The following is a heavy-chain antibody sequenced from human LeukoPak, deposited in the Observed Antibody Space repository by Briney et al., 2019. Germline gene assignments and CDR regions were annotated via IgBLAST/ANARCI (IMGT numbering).Heavy chain of an antibody. CDR1: GGSFSGYY. D-gene: IGHD2-2*02. J-gene: IGHJ4*02. V-gene: IGHV4-34*01. Sequence: SETLSLTCAVYGGSFSGYYWSWIRQPPGKGLEWIGEINHSGSTNYNPSLKSRVTISVDTSKNQFSLKLSSVTAADTAVYYCARRLIVVVPAAINYFDYWGQGTLVTVSS. CDR3: ARRLIVVVPAAINYFDY. CDR2: INHSGST.